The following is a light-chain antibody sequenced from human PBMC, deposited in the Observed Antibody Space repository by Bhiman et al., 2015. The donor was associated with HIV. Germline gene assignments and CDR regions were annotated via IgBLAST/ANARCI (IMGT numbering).Light chain of an antibody. CDR3: SSYGGTTNWGA. CDR1: SSDVGGYNY. Sequence: SALTQSASVSGSPGQSITISCTGTSSDVGGYNYVSWYQQHPGKAPKLMIYDVSNRPSGVPARFSGSKSGNTASLTVSGLQDEDEADYYCSSYGGTTNWGAFGGGTKLTVL. J-gene: IGLJ2*01. V-gene: IGLV2-8*01. CDR2: DVS.